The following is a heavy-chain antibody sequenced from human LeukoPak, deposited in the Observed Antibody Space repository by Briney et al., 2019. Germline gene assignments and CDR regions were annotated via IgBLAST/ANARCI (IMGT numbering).Heavy chain of an antibody. CDR2: IRGSGGST. CDR1: GFTFSSYA. J-gene: IGHJ6*02. D-gene: IGHD2-2*01. V-gene: IGHV3-23*01. Sequence: GGSLRLSCAASGFTFSSYAMSWVRQAPGKGLEWVSAIRGSGGSTYYADSENGRCTISRDNSKSTLYLQMNSLRAEDTAVYYCAKEKVPAAHNYYYYYGMDVWGQGTTVTVSS. CDR3: AKEKVPAAHNYYYYYGMDV.